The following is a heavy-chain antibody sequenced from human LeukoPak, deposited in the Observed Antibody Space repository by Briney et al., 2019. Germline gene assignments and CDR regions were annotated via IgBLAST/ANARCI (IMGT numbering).Heavy chain of an antibody. Sequence: GSLRLSCAASGFTFSSYSMNWVRQPPGKGLEWIGSIYYSGSTYYNPSLKSRVTISVDTSKNQFSLKLSSVTAADTAVYYCARQSGIAVAGLYYYYYGMDVWGQGTTVTVSS. J-gene: IGHJ6*02. CDR1: GFTFSSYS. V-gene: IGHV4-38-2*01. CDR3: ARQSGIAVAGLYYYYYGMDV. CDR2: IYYSGST. D-gene: IGHD6-19*01.